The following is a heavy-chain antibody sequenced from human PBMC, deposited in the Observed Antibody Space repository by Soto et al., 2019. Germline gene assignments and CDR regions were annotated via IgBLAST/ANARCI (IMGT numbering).Heavy chain of an antibody. CDR2: ISGSGGST. Sequence: GGSLRLSCAASGFTFSSYAMSWVRQAPGKGLEWVSAISGSGGSTYYADSVKGRFTISRDNSKNTLYLQMNSLRAEDTAVYYCAKVGTSLGYCTNGVCYAYYFDYWGQGTLVTVSS. V-gene: IGHV3-23*01. J-gene: IGHJ4*02. CDR3: AKVGTSLGYCTNGVCYAYYFDY. CDR1: GFTFSSYA. D-gene: IGHD2-8*01.